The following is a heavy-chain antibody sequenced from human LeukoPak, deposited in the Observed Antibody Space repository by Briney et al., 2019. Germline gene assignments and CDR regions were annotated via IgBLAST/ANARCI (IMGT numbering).Heavy chain of an antibody. CDR3: ARRPRGGYYYYGMDV. V-gene: IGHV1-8*01. CDR1: GYTFTSYD. J-gene: IGHJ6*02. CDR2: MNPNSGNT. Sequence: ASVKVSCKASGYTFTSYDINWVRQATGQGLEWMGWMNPNSGNTGYAQKFQGRVTMTRNTSISTAYMELSSLRSEDAAVYYCARRPRGGYYYYGMDVWGQGTTVTVSS. D-gene: IGHD3-16*01.